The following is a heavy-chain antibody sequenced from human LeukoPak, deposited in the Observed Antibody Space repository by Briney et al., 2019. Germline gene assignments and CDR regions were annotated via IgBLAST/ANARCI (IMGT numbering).Heavy chain of an antibody. CDR3: ARSYGDYVGGYYYGMDV. J-gene: IGHJ6*02. D-gene: IGHD4-17*01. CDR1: GGSISSYY. Sequence: PSQTLSLTCTVSGGSISSYYWSWIRQPPGKGLEWIGYIYYSGSTNYNPSFKSRVTISVDTSKNQFSLKLSSVTAADTAVYYCARSYGDYVGGYYYGMDVWGQGTTVTVSS. CDR2: IYYSGST. V-gene: IGHV4-59*08.